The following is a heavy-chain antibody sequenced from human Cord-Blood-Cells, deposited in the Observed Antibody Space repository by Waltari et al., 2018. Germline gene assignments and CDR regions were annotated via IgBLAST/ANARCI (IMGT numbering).Heavy chain of an antibody. CDR3: AREEAEYDAFDI. V-gene: IGHV3-23*01. CDR1: GFTFSSYA. J-gene: IGHJ3*02. D-gene: IGHD1-26*01. Sequence: EVQLLESGGRLVQPGGSLRLSCAASGFTFSSYAMSWVRKAPGKGLEWVSAISGSGGSTYYADSVKGRFTISRDNSKNTLYLQMNSLRAEDTAVYYCAREEAEYDAFDIWGQGTMVTVSS. CDR2: ISGSGGST.